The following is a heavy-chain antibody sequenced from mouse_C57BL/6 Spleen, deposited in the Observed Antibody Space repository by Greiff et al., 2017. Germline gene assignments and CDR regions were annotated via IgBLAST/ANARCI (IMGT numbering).Heavy chain of an antibody. J-gene: IGHJ3*01. CDR1: GFTFSSYG. Sequence: DVMLVDSGGDLVKPGGSLKLSCAASGFTFSSYGMSWVRQTPDKRLEWVATISSGGSYTYYPDSVKGRFTISRDNAKNTLYLQMSSLKSEDTAMYYCARHNFAYWGQGTLVTVSA. V-gene: IGHV5-6*02. CDR3: ARHNFAY. CDR2: ISSGGSYT. D-gene: IGHD1-3*01.